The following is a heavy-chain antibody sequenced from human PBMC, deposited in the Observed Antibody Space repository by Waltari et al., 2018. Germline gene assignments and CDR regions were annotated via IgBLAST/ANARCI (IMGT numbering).Heavy chain of an antibody. CDR3: VKDRGLYSSSSGLDY. D-gene: IGHD6-6*01. Sequence: EVQLVESGGGLVQPGRSLRLSCAASGLRFDDYAMHWVRQAPGKGLEWVSGISWKSGSTAYADSVEGRFTISRDNAKNSLYLQMHSLRPEDTALYYCVKDRGLYSSSSGLDYWGQGTLVTVSS. CDR2: ISWKSGST. CDR1: GLRFDDYA. J-gene: IGHJ4*02. V-gene: IGHV3-9*01.